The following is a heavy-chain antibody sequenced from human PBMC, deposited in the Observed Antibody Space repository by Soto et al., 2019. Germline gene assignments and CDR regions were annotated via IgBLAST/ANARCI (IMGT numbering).Heavy chain of an antibody. Sequence: EVQLVESGGGFIQPGGSLKLSCAASGFTFSGSPMHWVRQASGKGLEWVGRIRSKANSYATAYAASVKGRFTISRDDSQNTAYLQMNSLTTEDTAVYYCAPIFGVVAGLWGQGTLVTVSS. J-gene: IGHJ4*02. V-gene: IGHV3-73*01. D-gene: IGHD3-3*01. CDR1: GFTFSGSP. CDR3: APIFGVVAGL. CDR2: IRSKANSYAT.